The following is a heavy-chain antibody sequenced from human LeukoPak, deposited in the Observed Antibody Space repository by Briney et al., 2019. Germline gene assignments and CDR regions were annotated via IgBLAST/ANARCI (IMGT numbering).Heavy chain of an antibody. CDR3: ARDGSGSYYYYYGMDV. J-gene: IGHJ6*02. V-gene: IGHV3-23*01. D-gene: IGHD3-10*01. CDR1: GFSFANSV. CDR2: ISGSGDRT. Sequence: GGSLRLSCAASGFSFANSVISWIRQAPGKGPEWVSAISGSGDRTDYADCVRGRFTISRDNSKNTLYLQMNSLRAEDTAVYYCARDGSGSYYYYYGMDVWGQGTTVTVSS.